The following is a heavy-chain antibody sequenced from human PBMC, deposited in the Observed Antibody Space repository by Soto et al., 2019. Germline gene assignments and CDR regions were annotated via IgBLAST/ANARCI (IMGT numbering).Heavy chain of an antibody. D-gene: IGHD1-26*01. CDR1: GFTFSSYW. Sequence: GSLLLSCAASGFTFSSYWMSWVRQAPGKGLEWVANIKQDGSEKYYVDSVKGRFTISRDNAKNSLYLQMNSLRAEDTAVYYCERNPTLVGATTNYYYGMDVWGQGTKVTVYS. CDR2: IKQDGSEK. CDR3: ERNPTLVGATTNYYYGMDV. V-gene: IGHV3-7*03. J-gene: IGHJ6*02.